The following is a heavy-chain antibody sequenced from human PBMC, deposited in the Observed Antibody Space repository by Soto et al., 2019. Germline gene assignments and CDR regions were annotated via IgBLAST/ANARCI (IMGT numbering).Heavy chain of an antibody. CDR2: ISAYNGNT. CDR1: GYTFTSYG. Sequence: ASVKVSCKASGYTFTSYGISWVRQAPGQGLEWMGWISAYNGNTNYAQKLQGRVTMTTDTSTSTAYMELGSLRSDDTAVYYCARTLVGEFSNYYYYYGMDVWGQGTTVTVSS. J-gene: IGHJ6*02. CDR3: ARTLVGEFSNYYYYYGMDV. D-gene: IGHD3-10*01. V-gene: IGHV1-18*01.